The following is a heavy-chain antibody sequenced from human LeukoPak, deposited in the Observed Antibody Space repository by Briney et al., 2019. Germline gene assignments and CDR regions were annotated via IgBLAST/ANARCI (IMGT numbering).Heavy chain of an antibody. CDR1: GYTFTSYY. CDR2: INPNSGDT. V-gene: IGHV1-2*02. D-gene: IGHD3-22*01. CDR3: ARDRTSGYNWFDP. J-gene: IGHJ5*02. Sequence: GASVKVSCTASGYTFTSYYMHWVRQAPGQGLEWMGWINPNSGDTNYAQKFQGRVTMTRDTSISTAYMELSRLTSDDTAMYYCARDRTSGYNWFDPWGQGTLVTVSS.